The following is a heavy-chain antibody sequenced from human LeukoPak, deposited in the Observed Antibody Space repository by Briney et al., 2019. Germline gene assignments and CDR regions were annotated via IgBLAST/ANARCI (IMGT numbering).Heavy chain of an antibody. CDR3: ARERQNKDFWSGGDY. CDR2: IKQDGSEQ. CDR1: GFTFSTYW. Sequence: QTGGSLRLSCAASGFTFSTYWMSWVRQAPGKGLEWVANIKQDGSEQYYVDSVKGRFTISRDNAKNSLYLQMNTLRPEDTAVYYCARERQNKDFWSGGDYWGQGTLVTVSS. J-gene: IGHJ4*02. V-gene: IGHV3-7*01. D-gene: IGHD3-3*01.